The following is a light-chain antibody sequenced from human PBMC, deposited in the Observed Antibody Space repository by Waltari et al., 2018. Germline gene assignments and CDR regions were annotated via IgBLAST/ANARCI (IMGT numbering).Light chain of an antibody. Sequence: EIVLTQSPATLSVSPGERATLFCRASHSIRNNLAWYQQKPGQAPRLLIYGASNRATGIPARFSGSGSGTDFTLTISSLEPEDFAVYYCQQRSNWPPLTFGGGTKVEIK. V-gene: IGKV3-11*01. CDR3: QQRSNWPPLT. J-gene: IGKJ4*01. CDR2: GAS. CDR1: HSIRNN.